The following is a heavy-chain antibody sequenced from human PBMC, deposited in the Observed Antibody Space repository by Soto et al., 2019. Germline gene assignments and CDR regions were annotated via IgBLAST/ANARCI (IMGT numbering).Heavy chain of an antibody. CDR1: GYSISSGYY. J-gene: IGHJ5*02. CDR3: ARGEVVPSWFDP. Sequence: PSETLSLTCAVSGYSISSGYYWGWIRQPPGKGLEWIGSIYHSGSTYYNPSLKSRVTISVDTSKNQFSLKLCSVPAADTAVYYCARGEVVPSWFDPWGQGTLVTVSS. V-gene: IGHV4-38-2*01. CDR2: IYHSGST. D-gene: IGHD3-22*01.